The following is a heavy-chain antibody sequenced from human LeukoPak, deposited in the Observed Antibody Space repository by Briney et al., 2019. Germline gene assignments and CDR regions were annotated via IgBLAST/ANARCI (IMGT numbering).Heavy chain of an antibody. V-gene: IGHV1-69*04. J-gene: IGHJ5*02. CDR1: GDTFSSYA. Sequence: ASVKVSCKASGDTFSSYAISWVRQAPGQGLEWMGRIIPILGIANYAQKFQGRVTITADKSTSTAYMELSSLRSEDTAVYYCASNAYSSGWRNWFDPWGQGTLVTVSS. CDR2: IIPILGIA. CDR3: ASNAYSSGWRNWFDP. D-gene: IGHD6-19*01.